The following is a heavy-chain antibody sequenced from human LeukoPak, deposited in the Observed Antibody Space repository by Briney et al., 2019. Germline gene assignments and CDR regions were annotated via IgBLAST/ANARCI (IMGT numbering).Heavy chain of an antibody. J-gene: IGHJ4*02. Sequence: GESLKISCKGSGYTFSSYLIGWVRQMPGKGLEWMGITYPGDSETRYSPSLQGQVTISVGTSIGSAYLQWSSLKASDTAIYYCARQNDFRLDYWGQGTLVTVSS. CDR2: TYPGDSET. D-gene: IGHD3-3*01. V-gene: IGHV5-51*01. CDR3: ARQNDFRLDY. CDR1: GYTFSSYL.